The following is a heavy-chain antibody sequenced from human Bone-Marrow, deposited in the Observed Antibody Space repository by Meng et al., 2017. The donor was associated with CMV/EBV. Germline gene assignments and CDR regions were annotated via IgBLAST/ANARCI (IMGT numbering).Heavy chain of an antibody. CDR2: IYHTERT. CDR3: ARGSPNNGWCQLDH. Sequence: GSLRLSCTVSGGSISRHYWSWIRQPPGKGLEWIGYIYHTERTNYNPSLESRLTISVGTSKNHFSPELRSVTAADTAVYYCARGSPNNGWCQLDHWGQGTLVTVSS. J-gene: IGHJ4*02. CDR1: GGSISRHY. V-gene: IGHV4-59*11. D-gene: IGHD6-19*01.